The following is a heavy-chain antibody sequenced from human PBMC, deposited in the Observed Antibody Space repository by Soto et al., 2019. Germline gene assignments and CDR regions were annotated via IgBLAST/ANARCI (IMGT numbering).Heavy chain of an antibody. Sequence: QLQLQESGPGLVKPSETSSLTCTVSGGSINSDTDYWAWIRQPPGKALEWIGSIYHSGSTYQNPSLQTRITRSVDKSKHQFSLRLTSVTAADTAVYYCARRLEEYGNYWFDPWGQGILVTVSS. D-gene: IGHD4-17*01. CDR3: ARRLEEYGNYWFDP. V-gene: IGHV4-39*01. CDR1: GGSINSDTDY. CDR2: IYHSGST. J-gene: IGHJ5*02.